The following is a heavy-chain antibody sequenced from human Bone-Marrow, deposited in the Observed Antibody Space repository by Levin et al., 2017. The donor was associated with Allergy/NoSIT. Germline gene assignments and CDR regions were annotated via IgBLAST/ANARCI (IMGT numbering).Heavy chain of an antibody. D-gene: IGHD6-19*01. CDR1: GGSISSSSYY. Sequence: SQTLSLTCTVSGGSISSSSYYWGWIRQPPGKGLEWIGSIYYSGSTYYNPSLKSRVTISVDTSKNQFSLKLSSVTAADTAVYYCARTGYSSGWFTPLFWFDPWGQGTLVTVSS. J-gene: IGHJ5*02. V-gene: IGHV4-39*07. CDR2: IYYSGST. CDR3: ARTGYSSGWFTPLFWFDP.